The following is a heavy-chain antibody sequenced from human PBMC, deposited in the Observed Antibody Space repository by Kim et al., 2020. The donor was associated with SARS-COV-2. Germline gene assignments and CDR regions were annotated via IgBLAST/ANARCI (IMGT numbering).Heavy chain of an antibody. V-gene: IGHV3-30*12. Sequence: GGSLRLSCATSGFTFSSFGMHWVRQAPGKGLEWVPVISFDGSETYYADPVKGRFTISRANSKNTLHLHMDSLRAEDTAVDYCPSGREQQVVLGWFDPWG. CDR2: ISFDGSET. CDR1: GFTFSSFG. D-gene: IGHD2-15*01. J-gene: IGHJ5*02. CDR3: PSGREQQVVLGWFDP.